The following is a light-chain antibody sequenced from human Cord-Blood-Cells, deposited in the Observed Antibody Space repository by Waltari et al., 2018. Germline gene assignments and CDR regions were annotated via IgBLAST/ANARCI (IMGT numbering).Light chain of an antibody. CDR3: SSYTSSTLRV. J-gene: IGLJ3*02. CDR1: SSDVGVYYY. V-gene: IGLV2-14*01. Sequence: SALPQPASVSGSPGQSITISCTGTSSDVGVYYYFSWHQQHPGKAPKLLIYDVSKRPSGVSNRFSGSKSGNTASLTISGLQAEDEADYYCSSYTSSTLRVFGGGTKLTVL. CDR2: DVS.